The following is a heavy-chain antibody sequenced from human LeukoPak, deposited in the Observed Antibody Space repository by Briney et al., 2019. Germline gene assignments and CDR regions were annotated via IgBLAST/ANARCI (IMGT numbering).Heavy chain of an antibody. J-gene: IGHJ4*02. CDR3: ARLTDMDYGDWGIDY. CDR2: IYPGDSDT. CDR1: GYSFTSYW. D-gene: IGHD4-17*01. Sequence: GESLKISCKGSGYSFTSYWIGWVRQMPGKGLEWMGIIYPGDSDTTYSPSFQGQVTISADKSISTAYLQWSSLKASDTAMYYCARLTDMDYGDWGIDYWGQGTLVTVSS. V-gene: IGHV5-51*01.